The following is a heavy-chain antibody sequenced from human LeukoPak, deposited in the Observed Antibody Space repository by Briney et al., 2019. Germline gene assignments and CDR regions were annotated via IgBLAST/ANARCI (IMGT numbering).Heavy chain of an antibody. CDR2: ISGSGGST. Sequence: PGGSLRLSCAASGFTFSSYSMNWVRQAPGKGLEWVSAISGSGGSTYYADSVKGRFTISRDNSKNTLYLQMNSLRAEDTAVYYCAKNYYDSSPAALFDYWGQGTLVTVSS. CDR1: GFTFSSYS. D-gene: IGHD3-22*01. J-gene: IGHJ4*02. V-gene: IGHV3-23*01. CDR3: AKNYYDSSPAALFDY.